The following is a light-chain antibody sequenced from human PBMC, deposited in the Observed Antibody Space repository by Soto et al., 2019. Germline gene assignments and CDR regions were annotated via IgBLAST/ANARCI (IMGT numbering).Light chain of an antibody. V-gene: IGLV3-9*01. J-gene: IGLJ2*01. CDR3: QVWDSSTVV. Sequence: SYELTQPLSVSVALGQTARITCGGNNIGSKNVNWYQQKPGQAPVLVIYRDSNRPSGIPESFSGSNSGNTATLTISRAQDGDEADYYCQVWDSSTVVFGGGTKLTVL. CDR2: RDS. CDR1: NIGSKN.